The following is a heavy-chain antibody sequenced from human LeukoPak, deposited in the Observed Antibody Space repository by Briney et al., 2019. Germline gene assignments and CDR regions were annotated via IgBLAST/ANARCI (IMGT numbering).Heavy chain of an antibody. D-gene: IGHD6-19*01. Sequence: GGSLRLSCVASGFTVSSNHMSWVRQAPGKGLEWVSVIYSAGNTYYADSVKGRFTISRHNSENTLYLHMNSLRVEDTAVYFCARGGTPGYSSGRIDYWGQGTLVTVSS. CDR1: GFTVSSNH. CDR3: ARGGTPGYSSGRIDY. CDR2: IYSAGNT. J-gene: IGHJ4*02. V-gene: IGHV3-53*04.